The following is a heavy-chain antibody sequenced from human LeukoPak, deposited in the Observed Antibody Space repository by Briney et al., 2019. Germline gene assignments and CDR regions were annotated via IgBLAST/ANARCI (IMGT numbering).Heavy chain of an antibody. CDR2: TWYDGSNK. D-gene: IGHD5-18*01. J-gene: IGHJ4*02. CDR1: GFTFSSFS. Sequence: GGSLRLSCAASGFTFSSFSMHWVRQAPGKGLEWEALTWYDGSNKYYADSVKGRFTIPRDNSKNTLYLQMNSLRAEDTAVYYCARDRGYSYGHPFDYWGQGTLVTVSS. V-gene: IGHV3-33*01. CDR3: ARDRGYSYGHPFDY.